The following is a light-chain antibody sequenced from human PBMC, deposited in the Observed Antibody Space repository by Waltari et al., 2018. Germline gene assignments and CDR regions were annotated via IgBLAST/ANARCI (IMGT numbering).Light chain of an antibody. CDR3: SSRNGRASQVV. J-gene: IGLJ2*01. CDR1: PLRTSY. V-gene: IGLV3-19*01. CDR2: GKE. Sequence: SSGLTQDPAVSVALGQTIRITCPGDPLRTSYASWYQVKTGQAPVLVMFGKEKRPSGVPDRISGESSETTSSLIITGAQAEDEADYYCSSRNGRASQVVFAGGTKVTVL.